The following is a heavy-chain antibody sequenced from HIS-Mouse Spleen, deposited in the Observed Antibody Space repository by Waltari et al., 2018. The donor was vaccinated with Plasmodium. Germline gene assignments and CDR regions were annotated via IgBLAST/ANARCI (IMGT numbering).Heavy chain of an antibody. V-gene: IGHV3-7*01. J-gene: IGHJ2*01. CDR3: ASSWYWYFDL. CDR2: IKQDGSEK. CDR1: GFTFSSYW. D-gene: IGHD6-13*01. Sequence: EVQLVESGGGLVQPGGSLRLSCAASGFTFSSYWMSWVRQAPGKVREWVANIKQDGSEKYYVGSVKGRFTISRDNAKNSLCLQVNSLRAEDTAVYYCASSWYWYFDLWGRGTLVTVSS.